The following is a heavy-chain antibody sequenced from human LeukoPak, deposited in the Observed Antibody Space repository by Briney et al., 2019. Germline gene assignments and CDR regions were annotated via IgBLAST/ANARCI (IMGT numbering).Heavy chain of an antibody. J-gene: IGHJ4*02. CDR1: GGTFSSYA. D-gene: IGHD5-12*01. Sequence: GASVKVSCKASGGTFSSYAISWVRQAPGQGLEWMGRIIPIFGTANYAQKFQGRVPITTDESTSTAYMELSSPRSEDTAVYYCARDHGYGGYAEITYYFDYWGQGTLVTVSS. CDR3: ARDHGYGGYAEITYYFDY. V-gene: IGHV1-69*05. CDR2: IIPIFGTA.